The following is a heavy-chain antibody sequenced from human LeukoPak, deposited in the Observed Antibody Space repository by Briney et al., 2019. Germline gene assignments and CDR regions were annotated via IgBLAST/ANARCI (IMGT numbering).Heavy chain of an antibody. D-gene: IGHD7-27*01. J-gene: IGHJ4*02. CDR1: GYTFTTHD. Sequence: ASVKVSCKASGYTFTTHDINWVRQATGQGLEWLGWMSPNSGDTGYAQKSQGRVTMTSDSSISTAYMELSSLRSEDTAIYYCVRTPPNWGFDYWGQGTLVTVPS. CDR2: MSPNSGDT. CDR3: VRTPPNWGFDY. V-gene: IGHV1-8*01.